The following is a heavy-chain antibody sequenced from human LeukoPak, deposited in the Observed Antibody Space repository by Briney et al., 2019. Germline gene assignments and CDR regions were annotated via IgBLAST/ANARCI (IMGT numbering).Heavy chain of an antibody. CDR1: GFTFSNYG. V-gene: IGHV3-30*03. CDR3: ARSSSTSCCDFDY. D-gene: IGHD2-2*01. J-gene: IGHJ4*02. CDR2: ISYDGSNK. Sequence: HSGRSLRLSCAASGFTFSNYGMHWVRQAPGKGLEWVAVISYDGSNKYYADSVKGRFTISRDNSKNTLYLQMNSLRAEDTAVYYCARSSSTSCCDFDYWGQGTLVTVSS.